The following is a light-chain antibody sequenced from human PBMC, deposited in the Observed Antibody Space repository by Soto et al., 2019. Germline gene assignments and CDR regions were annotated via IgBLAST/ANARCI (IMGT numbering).Light chain of an antibody. Sequence: QSVLTQSASVSGSPGQSTTISCTGTSSDVGNYNYVSWYQQHPGEVPKLIIFDVSNRPSGVSNRFSGSKSGNTASLTISGLQPEDEADYYCSSYTTSNTRQIVFGTGTKVTVL. V-gene: IGLV2-14*01. J-gene: IGLJ1*01. CDR2: DVS. CDR1: SSDVGNYNY. CDR3: SSYTTSNTRQIV.